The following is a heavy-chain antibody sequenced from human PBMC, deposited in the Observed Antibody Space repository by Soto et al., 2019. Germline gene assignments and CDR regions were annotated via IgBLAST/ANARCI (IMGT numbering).Heavy chain of an antibody. Sequence: GASVKVSCKASGYTFTSYYMHWVRQAPGQGLEWMGIINPSGGSTSYAQKFQGRVTMTRDTSTSTVYMELSSLRSEDTAVYYCAVLXLGWFGELFIPFDYWGQGTLVTVSS. J-gene: IGHJ4*02. CDR1: GYTFTSYY. V-gene: IGHV1-46*01. CDR2: INPSGGST. D-gene: IGHD3-10*01. CDR3: AVLXLGWFGELFIPFDY.